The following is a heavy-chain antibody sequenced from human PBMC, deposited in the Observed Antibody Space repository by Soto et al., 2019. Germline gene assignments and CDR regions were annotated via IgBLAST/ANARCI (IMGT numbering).Heavy chain of an antibody. Sequence: SETLSLTCAVYGGSFSGYYWSWIRQPPGQGLEWIGEINHSGSTNYNPSLKIRVTISVYTSKNQFSLKLSSVTAAVTAVYYCASGITMVRGAGQDAFDIWGQGTMVS. CDR2: INHSGST. D-gene: IGHD3-10*01. J-gene: IGHJ3*02. CDR3: ASGITMVRGAGQDAFDI. CDR1: GGSFSGYY. V-gene: IGHV4-34*01.